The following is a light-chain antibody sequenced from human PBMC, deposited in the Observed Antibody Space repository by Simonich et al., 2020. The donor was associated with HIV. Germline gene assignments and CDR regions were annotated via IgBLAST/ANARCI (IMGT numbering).Light chain of an antibody. CDR1: QSVLSSSNNKNY. CDR2: WAS. V-gene: IGKV4-1*01. J-gene: IGKJ4*01. Sequence: DIVMTQSPDSLTVSLGERATINCNSSQSVLSSSNNKNYLTCYQKKPGQPPKLLIYWASTRESGVPDRFSGSGSGTDFTLTITSLQAEDVAVYFCQQYYSTPLTFGGGTKVEIK. CDR3: QQYYSTPLT.